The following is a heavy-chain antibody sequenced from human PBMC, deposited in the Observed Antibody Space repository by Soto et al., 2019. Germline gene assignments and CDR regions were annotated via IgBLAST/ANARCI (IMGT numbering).Heavy chain of an antibody. CDR3: AKAFGYSSSWYARNWFDP. CDR1: AFTFSTYA. V-gene: IGHV3-23*01. Sequence: VSLRLSCAASAFTFSTYAMSWVRQAPGKGLEWVSGISDSGGSTNYADSVKGRFTISRDNSKNTLYLQMNSLRAEDTAVYYCAKAFGYSSSWYARNWFDPWGQGTLVTVSS. D-gene: IGHD6-13*01. CDR2: ISDSGGST. J-gene: IGHJ5*02.